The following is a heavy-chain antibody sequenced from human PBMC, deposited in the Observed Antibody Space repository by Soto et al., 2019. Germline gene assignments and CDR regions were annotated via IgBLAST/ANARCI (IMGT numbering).Heavy chain of an antibody. CDR2: INYSGST. CDR3: ARGRGVVVPAAMPAYYFDY. V-gene: IGHV4-39*07. Sequence: PSETLSLTCTVSGGSISSSSYYWGWIRQPPGKGLEWIGSINYSGSTNYNPSLKSRVTISVDTSKNQFSLKLSSVTAADTAVYYCARGRGVVVPAAMPAYYFDYWGQGTLVTV. J-gene: IGHJ4*02. CDR1: GGSISSSSYY. D-gene: IGHD2-2*01.